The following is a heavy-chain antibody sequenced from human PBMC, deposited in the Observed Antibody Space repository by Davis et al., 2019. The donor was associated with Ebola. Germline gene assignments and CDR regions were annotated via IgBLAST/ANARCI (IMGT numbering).Heavy chain of an antibody. CDR3: ARDHLEGSLDY. D-gene: IGHD1-26*01. J-gene: IGHJ4*02. CDR2: ISHDGNSR. CDR1: GFTLNTYG. Sequence: GESLKISCAASGFTLNTYGMHWVRQAPGKGLEWVTMISHDGNSRYYIDSVKGRFTISRDNSKNTLYLEMNSLESDDTAVYFCARDHLEGSLDYWGQGTLVIVS. V-gene: IGHV3-30*03.